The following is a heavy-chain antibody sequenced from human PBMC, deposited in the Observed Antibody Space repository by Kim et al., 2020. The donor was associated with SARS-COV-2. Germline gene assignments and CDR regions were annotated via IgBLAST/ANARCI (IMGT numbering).Heavy chain of an antibody. CDR2: INHSGST. J-gene: IGHJ6*02. CDR1: GGSFSGYY. V-gene: IGHV4-34*01. Sequence: SETLSLTCAVYGGSFSGYYWSWIRQPPGKGLEWIGEINHSGSTNYNPSLKSRVTISVDTSKNQFSLKLSSVTAADTAVYYCARVVRYFDWFDYLPPYYYYHYGMDVWGQGTTVTVSS. CDR3: ARVVRYFDWFDYLPPYYYYHYGMDV. D-gene: IGHD3-9*01.